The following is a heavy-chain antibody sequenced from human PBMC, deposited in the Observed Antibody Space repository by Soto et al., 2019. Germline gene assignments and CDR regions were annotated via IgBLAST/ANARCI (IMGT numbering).Heavy chain of an antibody. Sequence: QVQLVQSGAEVKKPGSSVKVSCKASGGTFSSYGFSWVRQAPGQGLEWMGGIIPLFGTANYAQKFQGRVTITADESRSTTYMELSSLRSEDSAVYYCAREECSGGSCYSDSWGQGTLVTVSS. CDR1: GGTFSSYG. J-gene: IGHJ4*02. CDR2: IIPLFGTA. V-gene: IGHV1-69*01. CDR3: AREECSGGSCYSDS. D-gene: IGHD2-15*01.